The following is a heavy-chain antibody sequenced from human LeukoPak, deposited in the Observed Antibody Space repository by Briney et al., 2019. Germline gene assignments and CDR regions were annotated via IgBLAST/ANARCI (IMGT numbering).Heavy chain of an antibody. CDR3: AKVNDYGDYVSFDY. V-gene: IGHV3-30*02. J-gene: IGHJ4*02. Sequence: GGSLRLSCAASGFTFSSYGMHWVRQAPGKGLEWVAFIRYDGSNKYYADSVKGRFTIARDNSKNTLYLQMNSLRAEDTAVYYCAKVNDYGDYVSFDYWGQGTLVTVSS. CDR1: GFTFSSYG. CDR2: IRYDGSNK. D-gene: IGHD4-17*01.